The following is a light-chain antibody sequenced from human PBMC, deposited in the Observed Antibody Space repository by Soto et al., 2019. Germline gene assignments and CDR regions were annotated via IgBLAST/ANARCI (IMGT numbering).Light chain of an antibody. V-gene: IGLV2-14*01. CDR1: SSDIGAYNY. Sequence: QSALTQPASVSGSPGQSITISCTGTSSDIGAYNYVSWYQQHPGKAPKLMIYEVTNRPSGISNRFSGSRSGNTASLSISGLQTEDEAEYYCSAYSSAIAFVFGTGTKVTVL. J-gene: IGLJ1*01. CDR3: SAYSSAIAFV. CDR2: EVT.